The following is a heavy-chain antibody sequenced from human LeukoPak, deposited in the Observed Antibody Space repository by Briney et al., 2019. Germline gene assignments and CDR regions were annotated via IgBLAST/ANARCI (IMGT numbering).Heavy chain of an antibody. V-gene: IGHV3-21*06. D-gene: IGHD6-6*01. CDR3: ARDDTGSSGGPNWFDP. Sequence: GGSPRLSCAASGFTFSSYSMNWVRQAPGKGLEWVSSISSSSSYIYYADSVKGRFTSSRDNAKNLLYLQMNSLRAEDTAVYYCARDDTGSSGGPNWFDPWGQGTPVTVSS. CDR1: GFTFSSYS. CDR2: ISSSSSYI. J-gene: IGHJ5*02.